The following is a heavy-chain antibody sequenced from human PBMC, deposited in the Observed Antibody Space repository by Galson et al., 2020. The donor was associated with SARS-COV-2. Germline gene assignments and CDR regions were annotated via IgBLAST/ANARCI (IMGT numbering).Heavy chain of an antibody. CDR3: AKMEGIAVDATTK. J-gene: IGHJ4*02. CDR2: ISGSSAST. D-gene: IGHD6-19*01. Sequence: SSYAMSLVRQAPGKWLEWVSSISGSSASTYYADSVQGRFTISIDNSKNPLYLPMNSLRAEDTDIYYCAKMEGIAVDATTKWGQGNLVTVSS. V-gene: IGHV3-23*01. CDR1: SSYA.